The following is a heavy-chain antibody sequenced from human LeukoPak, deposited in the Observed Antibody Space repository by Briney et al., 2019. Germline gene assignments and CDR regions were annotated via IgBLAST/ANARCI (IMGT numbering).Heavy chain of an antibody. D-gene: IGHD3-22*01. CDR1: GGPISSYY. V-gene: IGHV4-59*01. CDR2: IYCSGST. Sequence: SETLSLTCTVSGGPISSYYWSWIRQPPGKGLEWIGYIYCSGSTNYNPSLKSRVTISVDTSKNQFSLKLSSVTAADTAVYYCARDHSTPGYDSSVGWFDPWGQGTLVTVSS. CDR3: ARDHSTPGYDSSVGWFDP. J-gene: IGHJ5*02.